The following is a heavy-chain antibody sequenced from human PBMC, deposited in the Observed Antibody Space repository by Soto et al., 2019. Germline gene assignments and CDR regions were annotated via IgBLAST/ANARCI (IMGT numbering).Heavy chain of an antibody. Sequence: SETLSLTCAVYGGSFSGYYWNWIRQPPGKGLEWIGEINHSGSTNYNPSLKSRVTISLDTSKNQFSLKLSSMTAADTAVYYCARHPIVLVPAAIESNWFDPWGQGTLVTVSS. CDR1: GGSFSGYY. V-gene: IGHV4-34*01. CDR3: ARHPIVLVPAAIESNWFDP. CDR2: INHSGST. D-gene: IGHD2-2*01. J-gene: IGHJ5*02.